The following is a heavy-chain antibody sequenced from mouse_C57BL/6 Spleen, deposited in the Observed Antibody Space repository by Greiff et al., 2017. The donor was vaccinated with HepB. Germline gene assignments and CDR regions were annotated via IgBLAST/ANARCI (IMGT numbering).Heavy chain of an antibody. Sequence: VHVKQSGPELVKPGASVKIPCKASGYTFTDYNMDWVKQSHGKSLEWIGDINPNNGGTIYNQKFKGKATLTVDKSSSTAYMELRSLTSEDTAVYYCARGDTQGFAYWGQGTLVTVSA. J-gene: IGHJ3*01. CDR1: GYTFTDYN. CDR3: ARGDTQGFAY. D-gene: IGHD2-13*01. V-gene: IGHV1-18*01. CDR2: INPNNGGT.